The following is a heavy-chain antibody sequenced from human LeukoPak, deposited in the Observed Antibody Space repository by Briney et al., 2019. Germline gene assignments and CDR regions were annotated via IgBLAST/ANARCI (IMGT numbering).Heavy chain of an antibody. J-gene: IGHJ3*02. V-gene: IGHV5-51*01. CDR1: GYSFTSYW. D-gene: IGHD1-20*01. CDR2: IYPGDSDT. CDR3: ARPPLYNWNQAAFDI. Sequence: GESLKISCKGSGYSFTSYWIGWVRQMPGKGLEWMGIIYPGDSDTRYSPSFQGQVTISADKSISTAYLQWSSLKASDTAMYYCARPPLYNWNQAAFDIWGQGTMVTVSS.